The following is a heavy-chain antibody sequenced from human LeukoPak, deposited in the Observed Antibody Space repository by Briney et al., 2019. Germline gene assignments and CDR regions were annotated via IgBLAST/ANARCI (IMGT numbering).Heavy chain of an antibody. V-gene: IGHV3-15*01. CDR3: TTTPFITIFGVVKDY. CDR2: KSKTDRGTT. D-gene: IGHD3-3*01. Sequence: KSKTDRGTTDYAAPVKGRFTISRDDSKNTLYLQMNSLKTEDTAVYYCTTTPFITIFGVVKDYRGQGTLVTVSS. J-gene: IGHJ4*02.